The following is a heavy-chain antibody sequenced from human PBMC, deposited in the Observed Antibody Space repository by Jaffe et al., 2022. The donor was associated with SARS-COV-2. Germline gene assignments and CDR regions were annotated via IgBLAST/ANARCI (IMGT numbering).Heavy chain of an antibody. CDR1: GGSISSGSYY. CDR3: ARNAFGELFQQYYFDY. CDR2: IYTSGST. V-gene: IGHV4-61*02. J-gene: IGHJ4*02. D-gene: IGHD3-10*01. Sequence: QVQLQESGPGLVKPSQTLSLTCTVSGGSISSGSYYWSWIRQPAGKGLEWIGRIYTSGSTNYNPSLKSRVTISVDTSKNQFSLKLSSVTAADTAVYYCARNAFGELFQQYYFDYWGQGTLVTVSS.